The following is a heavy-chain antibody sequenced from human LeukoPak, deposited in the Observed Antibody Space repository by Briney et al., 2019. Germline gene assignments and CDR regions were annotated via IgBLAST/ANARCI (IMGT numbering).Heavy chain of an antibody. CDR3: ITLTMMLVHPDY. CDR2: IKSKTDGGAT. J-gene: IGHJ4*02. V-gene: IGHV3-15*01. Sequence: GGSLRLSCAASGFTFSGAWMDWVRQAPGKGLEWVGRIKSKTDGGATDYAAPVKGRFTISRDDSKNMLYLQMNSLKTEDTAIYYRITLTMMLVHPDYWGLGTLVTVSS. CDR1: GFTFSGAW. D-gene: IGHD3-22*01.